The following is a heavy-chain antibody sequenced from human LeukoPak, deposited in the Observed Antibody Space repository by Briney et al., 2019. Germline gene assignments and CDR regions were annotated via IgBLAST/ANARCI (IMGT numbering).Heavy chain of an antibody. Sequence: GGSLRLSCAASGFTFSSYAMSWVRQAPGKGLEWVSAISGSGGSTYYADSVKGRFTISRDNAKNSLYLQMNSLRAEDTAVYYCARIMGGYYGSGSYYPPPFFDYWGQGTLVTVSS. CDR3: ARIMGGYYGSGSYYPPPFFDY. D-gene: IGHD3-10*01. CDR2: ISGSGGST. V-gene: IGHV3-23*01. J-gene: IGHJ4*02. CDR1: GFTFSSYA.